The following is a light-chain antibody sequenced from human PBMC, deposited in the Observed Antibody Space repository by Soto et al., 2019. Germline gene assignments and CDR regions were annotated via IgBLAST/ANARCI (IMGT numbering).Light chain of an antibody. CDR2: EVS. CDR1: ISDVGDYNY. Sequence: QSVLTQPASVPASPGQSITISCTGTISDVGDYNYVSWYQHHPGKAPKLMIYEVSNRPSGVSNRFSGSKSGNTASLTISGLQAEDEADYYCSSYTSSSTLVFGGGTKLTVL. J-gene: IGLJ3*02. V-gene: IGLV2-14*01. CDR3: SSYTSSSTLV.